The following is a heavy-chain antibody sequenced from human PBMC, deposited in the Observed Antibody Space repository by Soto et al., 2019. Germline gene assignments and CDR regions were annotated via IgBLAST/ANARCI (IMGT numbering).Heavy chain of an antibody. D-gene: IGHD3-22*01. Sequence: LSLTCAVYGGSFSGYYWTWIRQPPGKGLEWIGEIDHSGNTNYSPSLKTRVTISVDTSRNQFSLNLSSVTAADTAVYYCARGRTNYYDSSGLIRSWGQGTRVTVSS. CDR2: IDHSGNT. V-gene: IGHV4-34*01. CDR1: GGSFSGYY. CDR3: ARGRTNYYDSSGLIRS. J-gene: IGHJ4*02.